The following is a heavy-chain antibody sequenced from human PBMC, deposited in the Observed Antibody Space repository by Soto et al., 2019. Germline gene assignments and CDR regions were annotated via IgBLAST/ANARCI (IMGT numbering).Heavy chain of an antibody. CDR1: GGSISSGGYY. D-gene: IGHD3-10*01. Sequence: SETLSLTCTVSGGSISSGGYYWSWIRQHPGKGQEWIGYIYYSGSTYYNPSLKSRVTISVDTSKNQFSLKLSSVTAADTAVYYCARDSRYGSGSQPYYYYMDVWGKGTTVTVSS. CDR2: IYYSGST. J-gene: IGHJ6*03. V-gene: IGHV4-31*03. CDR3: ARDSRYGSGSQPYYYYMDV.